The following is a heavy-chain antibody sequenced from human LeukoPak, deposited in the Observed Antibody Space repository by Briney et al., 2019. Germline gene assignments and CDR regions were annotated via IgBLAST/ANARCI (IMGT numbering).Heavy chain of an antibody. Sequence: SQTLSLTCAISGDSVSSNSAAWNWIRQSPSRGLEWLGRTYYRSKWYNDYAVSVKSRITINPDTSKNQFSLQLNSVTPEDTAVYYCAREGDSSSWYERGTGNWFDPWGQGTLVTVSS. CDR2: TYYRSKWYN. CDR1: GDSVSSNSAA. V-gene: IGHV6-1*01. CDR3: AREGDSSSWYERGTGNWFDP. J-gene: IGHJ5*02. D-gene: IGHD6-13*01.